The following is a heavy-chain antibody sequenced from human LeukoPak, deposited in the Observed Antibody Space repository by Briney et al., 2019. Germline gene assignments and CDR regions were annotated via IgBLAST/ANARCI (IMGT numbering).Heavy chain of an antibody. V-gene: IGHV3-15*01. Sequence: GSLRLSCAASGFTFSYAWLTWGRQAPRQGLEWVGLIKSKTEGGTTDYAAPVKGRFTISRDDSINTVYLQLNSLKNEDTAVYYCTTVRSISCYSLNFWGQGTLVTVSS. D-gene: IGHD2-2*02. CDR2: IKSKTEGGTT. CDR1: GFTFSYAW. J-gene: IGHJ4*02. CDR3: TTVRSISCYSLNF.